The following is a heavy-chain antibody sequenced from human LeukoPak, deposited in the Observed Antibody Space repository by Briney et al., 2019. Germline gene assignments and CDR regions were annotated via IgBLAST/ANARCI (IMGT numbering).Heavy chain of an antibody. V-gene: IGHV1-69*06. Sequence: ASVKVSCKASGYTFTSYDISWVRQAPGQGLEWMGGIIPIFGTANYAQKFQGRVTITADKSTSTAYMELSSLRSEDTAVYYCARDPGSGWYGPDAFDIWGQGTMVTVSS. J-gene: IGHJ3*02. CDR3: ARDPGSGWYGPDAFDI. CDR2: IIPIFGTA. D-gene: IGHD6-19*01. CDR1: GYTFTSYD.